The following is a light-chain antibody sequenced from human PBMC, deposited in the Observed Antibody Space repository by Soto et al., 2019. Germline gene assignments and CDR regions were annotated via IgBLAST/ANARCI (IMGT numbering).Light chain of an antibody. CDR2: STS. V-gene: IGLV7-43*01. CDR1: TGAFTSGYY. J-gene: IGLJ2*01. Sequence: QAVVTQEPSLTVSPGGTVTLTCAASTGAFTSGYYPNWFQQKPGQAPRALIYSTSNKRSWTPARFSGSLLGGKAALTLSGVQPEDEAEYYCLLYYGGAQPHVVFGGGTQLTVL. CDR3: LLYYGGAQPHVV.